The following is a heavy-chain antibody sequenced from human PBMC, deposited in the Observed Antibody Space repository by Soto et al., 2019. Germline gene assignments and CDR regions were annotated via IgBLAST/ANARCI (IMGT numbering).Heavy chain of an antibody. V-gene: IGHV3-66*01. CDR3: ARVPTRYYYYMDV. Sequence: GSLRLSCAASGFTVSNNYMSWVRQAPGKGLQWVSVIYSGGSTYYADSVRARFTISRDNSKNTLYLQMNSLRAEDTAVYYCARVPTRYYYYMDVWGKGTTVTVSS. J-gene: IGHJ6*03. D-gene: IGHD1-26*01. CDR1: GFTVSNNY. CDR2: IYSGGST.